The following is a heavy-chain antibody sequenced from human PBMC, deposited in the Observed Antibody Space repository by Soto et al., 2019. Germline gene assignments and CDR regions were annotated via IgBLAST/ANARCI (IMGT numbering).Heavy chain of an antibody. CDR1: GGTFSSYA. V-gene: IGHV1-69*13. CDR3: ARFSNSGYDFDY. Sequence: SVKVSCKASGGTFSSYAISWVRQAPGQGLEWMGGIIPIFGTANYAQKFQGRVTITADESTSTAYMELSSLRSEDTAVYYCARFSNSGYDFDYWGQGTLVTVSS. J-gene: IGHJ4*02. D-gene: IGHD5-12*01. CDR2: IIPIFGTA.